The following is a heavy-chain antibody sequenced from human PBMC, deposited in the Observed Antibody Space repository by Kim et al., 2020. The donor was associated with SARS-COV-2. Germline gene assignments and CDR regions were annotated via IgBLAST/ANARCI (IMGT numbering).Heavy chain of an antibody. CDR1: GFTFSNYA. CDR3: AKRNLGPFDY. Sequence: GGSLRLSCAASGFTFSNYAMTWVRQAPGKGLEWVSALSVGGGNTYYADSVKGRFTISRDNSKNTLYLQMNSLRVEDTAVYYCAKRNLGPFDYWGQGTLVTVSS. CDR2: LSVGGGNT. V-gene: IGHV3-23*01. J-gene: IGHJ4*02. D-gene: IGHD3-16*01.